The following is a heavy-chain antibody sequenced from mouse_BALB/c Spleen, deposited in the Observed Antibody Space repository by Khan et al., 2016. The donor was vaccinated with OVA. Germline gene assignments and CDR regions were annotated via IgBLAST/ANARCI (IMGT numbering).Heavy chain of an antibody. CDR2: INPGGAYT. V-gene: IGHV5-6*01. CDR1: GFTFSTYG. CDR3: ARLSYYYNSEGFAY. Sequence: EVQLQESGGDFVRPGGSLKLSCAASGFTFSTYGMSWVRQTPDKRLEWVATINPGGAYTYYPDSVKGRFTISRDNAKNTLYLQLSSLKSEDTAIYYCARLSYYYNSEGFAYWGQGTLVNVSA. J-gene: IGHJ3*01. D-gene: IGHD1-1*01.